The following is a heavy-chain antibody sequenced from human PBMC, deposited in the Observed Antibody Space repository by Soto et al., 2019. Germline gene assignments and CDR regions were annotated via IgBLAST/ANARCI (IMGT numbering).Heavy chain of an antibody. CDR1: GFTFSSYW. CDR3: ARDPDTAMVTFMH. Sequence: GGSLRLSCAASGFTFSSYWMSWVRQAPGKGLEWVANIKQDGSEKYYVDSVKGRFTISRDNAKNSLYLQMNSLRAEDTAVYYCARDPDTAMVTFMHWGQGTLVTVSS. J-gene: IGHJ4*02. D-gene: IGHD5-18*01. CDR2: IKQDGSEK. V-gene: IGHV3-7*05.